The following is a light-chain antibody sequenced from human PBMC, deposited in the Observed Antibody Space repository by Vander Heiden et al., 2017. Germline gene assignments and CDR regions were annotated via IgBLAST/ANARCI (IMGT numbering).Light chain of an antibody. J-gene: IGKJ4*01. CDR2: AAS. CDR3: LQHNSYPLT. CDR1: QGIRSD. V-gene: IGKV1-17*01. Sequence: DIQLTPSPPSLPASVGDRVTITCRASQGIRSDLGWYQQKPGKAPKRLIYAASSLQSGVPSRFSGSGSGTEFTLTISSLQPEDFATYYCLQHNSYPLTFGGGTKVEIK.